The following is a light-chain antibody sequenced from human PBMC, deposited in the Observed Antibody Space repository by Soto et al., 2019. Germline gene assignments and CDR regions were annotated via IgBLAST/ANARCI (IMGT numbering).Light chain of an antibody. Sequence: EIVLKQSAATLSLSPGERATLSCRASQSVGSFLAGYQQKPGQAPRLLIYDTSIRATGIPARFSGSGSGTDFTLTISSLEPEDFAVYYCQQRNSWPPTFTFGQGTRLEIK. CDR1: QSVGSF. J-gene: IGKJ5*01. CDR2: DTS. CDR3: QQRNSWPPTFT. V-gene: IGKV3-11*01.